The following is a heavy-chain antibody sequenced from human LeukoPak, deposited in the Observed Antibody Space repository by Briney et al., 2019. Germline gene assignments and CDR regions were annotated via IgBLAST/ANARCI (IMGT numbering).Heavy chain of an antibody. Sequence: ASVKVSCKASGYTFTSYDINWVRQATGQRLEWMGWMNPNSGSTGYAQKFQGRVTITRNTSISTAYMELSGLRSEDTAVYYCARGRSTGYPYYFEYWGQGTLVTVSS. CDR3: ARGRSTGYPYYFEY. CDR1: GYTFTSYD. V-gene: IGHV1-8*03. CDR2: MNPNSGST. J-gene: IGHJ4*02. D-gene: IGHD5-12*01.